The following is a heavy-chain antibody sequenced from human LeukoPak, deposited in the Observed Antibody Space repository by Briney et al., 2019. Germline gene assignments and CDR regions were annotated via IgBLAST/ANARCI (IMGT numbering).Heavy chain of an antibody. CDR2: ISANSGNT. V-gene: IGHV1-18*01. CDR1: GYSFTRNG. D-gene: IGHD3-16*01. CDR3: ARDVNYAFDY. J-gene: IGHJ4*02. Sequence: GASVKVSCKPSGYSFTRNGISWVRQAPGQGLERMAWISANSGNTNYAQNFQDRVTLTTDTSTSTAYMELRGLRSDDTAVYYCARDVNYAFDYWGQGTLVTVSS.